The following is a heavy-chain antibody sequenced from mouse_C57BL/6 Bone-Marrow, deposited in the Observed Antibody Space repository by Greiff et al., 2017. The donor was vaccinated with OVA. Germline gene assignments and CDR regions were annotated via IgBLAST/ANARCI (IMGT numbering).Heavy chain of an antibody. V-gene: IGHV2-9-1*01. CDR1: GFSLTSYA. J-gene: IGHJ1*03. D-gene: IGHD2-2*01. CDR3: ARKVYGYDDWYFDV. Sequence: QVQLKESGPGLVAPSQSLSITCTVSGFSLTSYAISWVRQPPGKGLAWLGVIWTGGGTTYNSALKSRLSISKDNSKSQVFLKMNSLQTDDTAWYYCARKVYGYDDWYFDVWGTGTTVTVSS. CDR2: IWTGGGT.